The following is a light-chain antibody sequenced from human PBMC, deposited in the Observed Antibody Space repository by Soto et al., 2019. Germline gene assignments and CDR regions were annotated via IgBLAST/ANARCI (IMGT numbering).Light chain of an antibody. CDR3: QQYSSSPS. V-gene: IGKV3-15*01. Sequence: EIVMTQSPTTLSVSPGERATLSCRASQSVSTNLAWYQQKPGQVPSLLIYGASTRASGIPARFSGSGSGTECTLTIGSLQSEDFAVYYCQQYSSSPSFGQGTRLEIK. J-gene: IGKJ5*01. CDR1: QSVSTN. CDR2: GAS.